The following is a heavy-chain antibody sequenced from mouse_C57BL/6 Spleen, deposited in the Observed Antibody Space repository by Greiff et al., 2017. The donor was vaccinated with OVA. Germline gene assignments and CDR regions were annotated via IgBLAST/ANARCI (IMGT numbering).Heavy chain of an antibody. J-gene: IGHJ3*01. CDR3: TRDHCGSSSWFAY. CDR2: IDPETGGT. Sequence: QVHVKQSGAELVRPGASVTLSCKASGYTFTDYEMNWVKQTPVHGLEWIGAIDPETGGTAYNQKFKGKAILTADKSSSTAYMELRSLTSEDSAVYDCTRDHCGSSSWFAYWGQGTLVTVSA. V-gene: IGHV1-15*01. CDR1: GYTFTDYE. D-gene: IGHD1-1*01.